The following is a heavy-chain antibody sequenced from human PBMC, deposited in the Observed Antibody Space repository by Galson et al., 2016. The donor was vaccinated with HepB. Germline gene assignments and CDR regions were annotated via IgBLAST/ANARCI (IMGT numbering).Heavy chain of an antibody. J-gene: IGHJ4*02. V-gene: IGHV3-33*01. Sequence: SLRLSCAASGFTFSSYGMHWVRQAPGKGLEWVAVIWYDGSNKYYADSVKGRFTISRDNFKNTLYLQMNSLRAEDTAVYYCARDIGDFWGGYSPHFDYWGQGTLVTVSS. CDR1: GFTFSSYG. CDR2: IWYDGSNK. D-gene: IGHD3-3*01. CDR3: ARDIGDFWGGYSPHFDY.